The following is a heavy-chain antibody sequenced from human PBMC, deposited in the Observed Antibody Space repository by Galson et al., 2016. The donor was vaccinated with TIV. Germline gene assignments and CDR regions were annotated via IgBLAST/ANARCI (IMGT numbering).Heavy chain of an antibody. CDR2: IVVGSGDT. V-gene: IGHV1-58*02. Sequence: SVKVSCKASGFMFTSSAMQWVRQARGERLEWIGLIVVGSGDTNHAQKFQERVTFIRDMSTNTVDMELSSLRSEDTAVYYCAAGHWYSGSSSQKRFYFDYWSQGTLVTVSS. J-gene: IGHJ4*02. D-gene: IGHD1-26*01. CDR1: GFMFTSSA. CDR3: AAGHWYSGSSSQKRFYFDY.